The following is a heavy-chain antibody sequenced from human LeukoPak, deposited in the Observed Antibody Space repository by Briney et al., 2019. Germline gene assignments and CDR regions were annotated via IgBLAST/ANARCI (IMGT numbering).Heavy chain of an antibody. V-gene: IGHV4-59*01. CDR1: GGSLSSYY. Sequence: SETLSLTCTVSGGSLSSYYWSWIRQPPGKGLEWIGNIYYSGSTNYNPSLKSRVTMSVDTSKSQFPLKVSSVTAVDTAVYYCARDGGGKSRPFDYWGQGTPVTVSS. CDR2: IYYSGST. CDR3: ARDGGGKSRPFDY. J-gene: IGHJ4*02. D-gene: IGHD4-23*01.